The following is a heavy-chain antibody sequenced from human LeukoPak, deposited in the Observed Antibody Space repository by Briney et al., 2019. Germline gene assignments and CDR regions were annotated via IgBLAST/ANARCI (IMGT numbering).Heavy chain of an antibody. J-gene: IGHJ4*02. CDR1: GFTFSSYG. CDR2: IRSKANSYAT. CDR3: TSFNYYDSSGEGY. Sequence: GGSLRLSCAASGFTFSSYGMSWVRQASGKGLEWVGRIRSKANSYATAYAASVKGRFTISRDDSKNTAYLQMNSLKTEDTAVYYCTSFNYYDSSGEGYWGQGTLVTVSS. D-gene: IGHD3-22*01. V-gene: IGHV3-73*01.